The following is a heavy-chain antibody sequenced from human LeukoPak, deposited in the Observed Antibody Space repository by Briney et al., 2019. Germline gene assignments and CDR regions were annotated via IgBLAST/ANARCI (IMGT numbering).Heavy chain of an antibody. CDR1: GYTFTGYY. D-gene: IGHD5-12*01. CDR3: AREYRAEYIYFDP. J-gene: IGHJ5*02. Sequence: ASVKVSCKPSGYTFTGYYIHWVRQAPGQGLEWLGWISAFNGRTSYGQGLQGRLTLTTDTSASTAYMELRSLTPDDTAVYYCAREYRAEYIYFDPWGQGTLVTVSS. CDR2: ISAFNGRT. V-gene: IGHV1-18*04.